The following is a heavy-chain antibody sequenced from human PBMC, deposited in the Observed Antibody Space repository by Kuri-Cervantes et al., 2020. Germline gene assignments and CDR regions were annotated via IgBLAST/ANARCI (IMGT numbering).Heavy chain of an antibody. CDR1: GFTFDDYA. Sequence: SLRLSCAASGFTFDDYAMHWVRQAPGKGLEWVSGISRNSGSIGYADSVKGRFTISRDNAKNSLYLQMNSLRDEDTAVYYCARDSLPDTAYYYYGMGVWGQGTLVTVSS. V-gene: IGHV3-9*01. D-gene: IGHD5-18*01. CDR2: ISRNSGSI. J-gene: IGHJ6*02. CDR3: ARDSLPDTAYYYYGMGV.